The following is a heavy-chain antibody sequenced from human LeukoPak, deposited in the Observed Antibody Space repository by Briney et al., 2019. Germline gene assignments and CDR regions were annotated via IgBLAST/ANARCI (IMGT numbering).Heavy chain of an antibody. CDR2: IYYSGST. CDR3: AREGRPHCSSTSCYTRGPTWFDY. Sequence: PSETLSLTCTVSGGSISSYYWSWIRQPPGKGLEWIGYIYYSGSTNYNPSLKSRDTMSVDTSKNQFSLKLSSVTAADTAVYYCAREGRPHCSSTSCYTRGPTWFDYWGQGTLVTVSS. CDR1: GGSISSYY. J-gene: IGHJ4*02. D-gene: IGHD2-2*02. V-gene: IGHV4-59*12.